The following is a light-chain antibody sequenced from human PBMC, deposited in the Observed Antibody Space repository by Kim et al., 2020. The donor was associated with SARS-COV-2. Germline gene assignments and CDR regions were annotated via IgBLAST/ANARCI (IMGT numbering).Light chain of an antibody. CDR2: AAS. CDR1: RAISKY. V-gene: IGKV1-27*01. J-gene: IGKJ1*01. Sequence: ASVGGGVTITCRASRAISKYVAWYQQKPGRAPKVLIYAASTLQSGVPSRFSGTRSGTDFTLTISSLQPEDVGTYFCQKYDSAPWTFGQGTKVDIK. CDR3: QKYDSAPWT.